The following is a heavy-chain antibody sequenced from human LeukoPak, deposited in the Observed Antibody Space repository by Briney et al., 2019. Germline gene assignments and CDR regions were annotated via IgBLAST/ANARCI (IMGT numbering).Heavy chain of an antibody. CDR1: GYTFTRYY. D-gene: IGHD6-13*01. CDR2: INPSGGST. Sequence: ASVKVSCKASGYTFTRYYMHWVRQAPGQGLEWMGIINPSGGSTSYAQKFQGRVTKTRDKSTSTVYMELSSLSSEDTAVHYCAREAAGGTTSFDYWGQGTLVTVSS. J-gene: IGHJ4*02. V-gene: IGHV1-46*01. CDR3: AREAAGGTTSFDY.